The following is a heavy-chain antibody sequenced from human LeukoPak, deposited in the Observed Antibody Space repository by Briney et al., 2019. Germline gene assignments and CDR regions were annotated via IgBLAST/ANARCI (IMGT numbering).Heavy chain of an antibody. CDR2: ISSSSSYI. D-gene: IGHD3-22*01. CDR3: AKTPLGYYDSSGYYPD. J-gene: IGHJ4*02. CDR1: GFTFSSYS. Sequence: GGSLRLSCAASGFTFSSYSMNWVRQAPGKGLEWVSSISSSSSYIYYADSVKGRFTISRDNSKNTLYLQMNSLRAEDTAVYYCAKTPLGYYDSSGYYPDWGQGTLVTVSS. V-gene: IGHV3-21*04.